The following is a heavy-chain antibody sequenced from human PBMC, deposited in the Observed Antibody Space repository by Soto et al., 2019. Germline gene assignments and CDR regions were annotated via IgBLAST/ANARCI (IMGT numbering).Heavy chain of an antibody. D-gene: IGHD6-13*01. CDR3: ARKLYSSSCPDY. CDR2: IYYSGST. V-gene: IGHV4-39*01. CDR1: GGSISSSSYY. J-gene: IGHJ4*02. Sequence: PSETLSLTCTVSGGSISSSSYYWGWIRQPPGKGLEWIGSIYYSGSTYYNPSLKSRVTISVDTSKNQFSLKLSSVTAADTAVYYCARKLYSSSCPDYWGQGTLVTVSS.